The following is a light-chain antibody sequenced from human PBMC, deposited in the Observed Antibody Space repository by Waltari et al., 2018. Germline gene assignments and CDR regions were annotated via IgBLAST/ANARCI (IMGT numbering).Light chain of an antibody. CDR2: LRSDGSH. CDR1: SGHSNFA. V-gene: IGLV4-69*01. J-gene: IGLJ2*01. CDR3: QTWGTGIQV. Sequence: QLVLTQSPSASASLGASVKLTCTLSSGHSNFAIAWHQQQPEKGPRYLMKLRSDGSHSKGDGIPDRCSGSSSGAERYLPISSLQSEDEADYYCQTWGTGIQVFGGGTKLTVL.